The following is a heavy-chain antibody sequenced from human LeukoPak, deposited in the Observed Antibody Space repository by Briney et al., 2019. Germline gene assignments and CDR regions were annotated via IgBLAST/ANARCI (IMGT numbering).Heavy chain of an antibody. CDR2: IIPIFGTA. J-gene: IGHJ4*02. D-gene: IGHD4-23*01. V-gene: IGHV1-69*13. CDR1: GGTFSSYA. Sequence: SVKVSCKASGGTFSSYAISWVRQAPGQGLEWMGGIIPIFGTANYAQKFQGRVTITADESTSTAYMELSSLRSEDTAVYYCARSPDYGGTYFDYWGQATLVTVSS. CDR3: ARSPDYGGTYFDY.